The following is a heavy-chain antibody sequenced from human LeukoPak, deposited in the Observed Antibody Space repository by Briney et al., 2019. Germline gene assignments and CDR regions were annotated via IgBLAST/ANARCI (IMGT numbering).Heavy chain of an antibody. CDR2: INHDGSST. J-gene: IGHJ4*02. CDR1: GFPFTTFW. CDR3: VRDWGYDSSGYWQKYFDT. V-gene: IGHV3-74*01. Sequence: GGSLRLSFATSGFPFTTFWMHWVRPAPGKGLVWVSRINHDGSSTNYADSVKGRFTISRDNAKNTVYLQMNSLRAEDTAVYYCVRDWGYDSSGYWQKYFDTWGQGTLVTVSS. D-gene: IGHD3-22*01.